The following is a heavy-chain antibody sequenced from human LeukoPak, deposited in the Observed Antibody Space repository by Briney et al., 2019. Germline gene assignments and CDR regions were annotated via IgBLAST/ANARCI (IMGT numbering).Heavy chain of an antibody. V-gene: IGHV1-46*01. CDR1: GYTFTSYY. CDR2: INPSGGST. J-gene: IGHJ4*02. Sequence: GASVKVSCKASGYTFTSYYMHWVRQAPGQGLEWMGIINPSGGSTSYAQKFQGRVTMTRDTSTSTVYMELSSLRSEDTAVYYCARDKFIGYYYDSSGYYPDYWGQGTLVTVSS. D-gene: IGHD3-22*01. CDR3: ARDKFIGYYYDSSGYYPDY.